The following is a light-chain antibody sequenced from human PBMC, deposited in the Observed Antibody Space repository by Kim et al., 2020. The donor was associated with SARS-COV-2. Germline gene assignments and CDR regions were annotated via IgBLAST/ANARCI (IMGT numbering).Light chain of an antibody. J-gene: IGLJ1*01. Sequence: GQPLTTSSTGSNSDVGALNYVSWYKQHPGKAPKIIIYDVSNRPLGVSNRFSASKYGNPASLTISGLQAEDEADYYCSSYTDSTFYVFGTGTKVTVL. V-gene: IGLV2-14*03. CDR3: SSYTDSTFYV. CDR1: NSDVGALNY. CDR2: DVS.